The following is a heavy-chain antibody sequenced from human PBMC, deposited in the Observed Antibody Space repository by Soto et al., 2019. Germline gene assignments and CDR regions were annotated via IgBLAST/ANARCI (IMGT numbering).Heavy chain of an antibody. CDR1: GYTLTSYG. V-gene: IGHV1-18*04. CDR3: ARAQLLRDSRLGPYYYYYYGMDV. Sequence: ASVKVSCKASGYTLTSYGISWVRQAPGQGLEWMGWISAYNGNTNYAQKLQGRVTMTTDTSTSTAYMELRSLRSDDTAVYYCARAQLLRDSRLGPYYYYYYGMDVWGQGTTVTVSS. CDR2: ISAYNGNT. J-gene: IGHJ6*02. D-gene: IGHD1-1*01.